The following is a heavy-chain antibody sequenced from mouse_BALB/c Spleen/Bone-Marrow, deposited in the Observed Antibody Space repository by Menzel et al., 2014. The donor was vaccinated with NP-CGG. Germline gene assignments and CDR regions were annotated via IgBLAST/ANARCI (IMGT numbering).Heavy chain of an antibody. CDR2: ISSGGTYT. Sequence: EVKLMESGGGLVKPGGSLELSCAASGFTFSSYVMSWVRRTPEKRLEWVATISSGGTYTYYPDSVKGRFTISRDNAKNTLYLQMSSLRSEDTAMYYCARRGENSLLRPRYFDVWGAGTTVTVSS. V-gene: IGHV5-9-1*01. J-gene: IGHJ1*01. D-gene: IGHD1-2*01. CDR3: ARRGENSLLRPRYFDV. CDR1: GFTFSSYV.